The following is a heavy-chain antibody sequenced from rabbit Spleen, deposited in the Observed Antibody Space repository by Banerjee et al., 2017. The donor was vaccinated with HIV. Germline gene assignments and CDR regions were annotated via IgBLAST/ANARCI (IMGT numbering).Heavy chain of an antibody. CDR3: ARGGNKDWTGYDL. V-gene: IGHV1S45*01. D-gene: IGHD1-1*01. Sequence: QQHLEESGGDLVKPEGSLTLTCTASGFSFNSGFWVCWVRQAPGKGLEWISCIAGSGSGFTYSATWAKGRFTCSKTSSTTLTLQLNSLTAADAATYFCARGGNKDWTGYDLWGPGTLVTVS. CDR1: GFSFNSGFW. J-gene: IGHJ4*01. CDR2: IAGSGSGFT.